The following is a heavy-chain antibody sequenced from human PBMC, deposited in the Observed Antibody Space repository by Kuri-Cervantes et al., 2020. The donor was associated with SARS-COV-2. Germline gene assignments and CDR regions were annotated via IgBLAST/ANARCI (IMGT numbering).Heavy chain of an antibody. Sequence: ASVPVSCMASGYSFTGYYMHWVGQAPGRGLEWMGWINPNSGGTNYAQKFQGRVTMTRDTSISTAYMELSRLRSDDTAVYYCARGYTIFGVVGYFDPWGRGTLVTVSS. J-gene: IGHJ2*01. V-gene: IGHV1-2*02. CDR1: GYSFTGYY. CDR2: INPNSGGT. CDR3: ARGYTIFGVVGYFDP. D-gene: IGHD3-3*01.